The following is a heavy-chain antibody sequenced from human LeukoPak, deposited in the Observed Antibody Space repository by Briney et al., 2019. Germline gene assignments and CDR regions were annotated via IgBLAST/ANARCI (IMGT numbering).Heavy chain of an antibody. V-gene: IGHV1-8*02. J-gene: IGHJ3*02. D-gene: IGHD1-26*01. CDR3: ARDEELLYAFDI. CDR2: MNPNSGNT. CDR1: GYTFTGYY. Sequence: ASVKVSCKASGYTFTGYYMHWVRQAPGQGLEWMGWMNPNSGNTGYAQKFQGRVTMTRNTSISTAYMELSSLRSEDTAVYYCARDEELLYAFDIWGQGTMVTVSS.